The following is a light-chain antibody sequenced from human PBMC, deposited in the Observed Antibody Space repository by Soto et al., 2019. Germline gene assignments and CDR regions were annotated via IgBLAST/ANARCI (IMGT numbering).Light chain of an antibody. CDR2: DAS. CDR3: QQYDNFPTT. Sequence: DIQMTQSPSTLSASVGDTVTVTCRASQSVSGWLAWYQQKPGEAPKLLIYDASALHDGVPSRFSGSGSGTDFTLTISSLQSEDFAVYYCQQYDNFPTTFGQGTRLEIK. J-gene: IGKJ5*01. CDR1: QSVSGW. V-gene: IGKV1-5*01.